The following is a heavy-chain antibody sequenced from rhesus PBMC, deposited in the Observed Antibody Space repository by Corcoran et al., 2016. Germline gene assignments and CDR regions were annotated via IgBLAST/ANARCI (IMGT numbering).Heavy chain of an antibody. CDR2: INPYNGKT. J-gene: IGHJ6*01. CDR1: GYTFTYSY. D-gene: IGHD6-43*01. Sequence: QVQLVQPGAEVKKPESSVKVSCKASGYTFTYSYMHWVRQAPRQGLEWMGWINPYNGKTKYAQKFQGRVTMTRDKSTSTAYMELSSLRSEDTAVDYCAREGGQQLFYGLDSWGQGVVVTVSS. CDR3: AREGGQQLFYGLDS. V-gene: IGHV1S2*01.